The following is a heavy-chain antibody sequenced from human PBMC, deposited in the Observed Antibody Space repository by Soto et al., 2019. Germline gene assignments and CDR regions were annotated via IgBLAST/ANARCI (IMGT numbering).Heavy chain of an antibody. Sequence: ASVKVSCKASGYTFTGYYMHWVRQAPGQGLEWMGWINPNSGGTNYAQKFQGWVTMTRDTSISTAYMELSRLRSDDTAVYYCARDWGIAVAGTGYFDLWGRGTLVTVSS. CDR2: INPNSGGT. V-gene: IGHV1-2*04. D-gene: IGHD6-19*01. CDR1: GYTFTGYY. CDR3: ARDWGIAVAGTGYFDL. J-gene: IGHJ2*01.